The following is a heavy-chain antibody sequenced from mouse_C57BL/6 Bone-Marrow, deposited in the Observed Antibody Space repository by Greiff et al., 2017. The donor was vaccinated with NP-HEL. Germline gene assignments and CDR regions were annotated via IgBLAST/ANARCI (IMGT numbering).Heavy chain of an antibody. CDR1: GFNIKDDY. V-gene: IGHV14-4*01. CDR2: IDPENGDT. CDR3: TTTWLYSNYSLFDY. J-gene: IGHJ2*01. D-gene: IGHD2-5*01. Sequence: VQLKQSGAELVRPGASVKLSCTASGFNIKDDYMHWVKQRPEQGLEWIGWIDPENGDTENASKFQGKATITADTSSNTAYLQLSSLTSEDTAVYYCTTTWLYSNYSLFDYWGQGTTLTVSS.